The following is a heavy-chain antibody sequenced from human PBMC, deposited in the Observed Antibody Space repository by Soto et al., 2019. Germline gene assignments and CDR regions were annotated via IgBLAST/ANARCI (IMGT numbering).Heavy chain of an antibody. Sequence: GGSLRLSCAASGLTFDDYAMHWVRQAPGKGLEWVSGISWNSGSIGYADSVKGRFTISRDNAKSSLYLQMNSLRAEDTALYYCAKDSYYYDSSGYYSEWGQGTLVTVSS. CDR1: GLTFDDYA. V-gene: IGHV3-9*01. CDR3: AKDSYYYDSSGYYSE. D-gene: IGHD3-22*01. J-gene: IGHJ4*02. CDR2: ISWNSGSI.